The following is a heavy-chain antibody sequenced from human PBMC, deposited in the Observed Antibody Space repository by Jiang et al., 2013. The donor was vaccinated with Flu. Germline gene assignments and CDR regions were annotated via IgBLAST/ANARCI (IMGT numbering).Heavy chain of an antibody. CDR3: ARDLPEYSSSYY. CDR2: INAGNGNT. V-gene: IGHV1-2*02. Sequence: WINAGNGNTKYSQKFQGRVTMTRDTSISTAYMELSRLRSDDTAVYYCARDLPEYSSSYYWGQGTLVTVSS. D-gene: IGHD6-6*01. J-gene: IGHJ4*02.